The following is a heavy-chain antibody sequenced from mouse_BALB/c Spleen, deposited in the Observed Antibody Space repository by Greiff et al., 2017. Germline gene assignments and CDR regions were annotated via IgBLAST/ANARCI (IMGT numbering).Heavy chain of an antibody. CDR2: ISSGGSYT. CDR1: GFTFSSYA. V-gene: IGHV5-9-4*01. D-gene: IGHD2-12*01. Sequence: EVKLVESGGGLVKPGGSLKLSCAASGFTFSSYAMSWVRQSPEKRLEWVAEISSGGSYTYYPDTVTGRFTISRDNAKNTLYLEMSSLRSEDTAMYYCATNSYDSWFAYWGQGTLVTVSA. J-gene: IGHJ3*01. CDR3: ATNSYDSWFAY.